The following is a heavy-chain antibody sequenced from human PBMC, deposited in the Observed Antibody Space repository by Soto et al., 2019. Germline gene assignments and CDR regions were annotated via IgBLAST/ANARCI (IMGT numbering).Heavy chain of an antibody. V-gene: IGHV1-18*01. CDR2: ISAYNGNT. CDR1: GYTFTSYG. J-gene: IGHJ5*02. CDR3: ARDGVWGSYHPHRSAFDP. D-gene: IGHD3-16*02. Sequence: QVQLVQSGAEVKKPGASVKVSCKASGYTFTSYGISWVRQAPGQGLEWMGWISAYNGNTNYAQKLQGRVTMTTDTSTSTGYMELRSRRSDDTAVYYCARDGVWGSYHPHRSAFDPWGQGTLVTVSS.